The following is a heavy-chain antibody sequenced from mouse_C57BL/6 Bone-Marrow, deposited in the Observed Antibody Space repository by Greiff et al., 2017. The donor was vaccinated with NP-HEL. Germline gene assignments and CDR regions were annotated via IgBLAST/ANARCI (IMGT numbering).Heavy chain of an antibody. CDR3: AREGPY. J-gene: IGHJ2*01. D-gene: IGHD3-3*01. CDR1: GYTFTDYY. CDR2: INPNNGGT. Sequence: EVQLQQSGPELVKPGASVKISCKASGYTFTDYYMNWVKQSHGKSLEWIGDINPNNGGTSYNQKFKGKATLTVDKSSSTAYMELRSLTSEDSAVYYCAREGPYWGQGTTLTVSA. V-gene: IGHV1-26*01.